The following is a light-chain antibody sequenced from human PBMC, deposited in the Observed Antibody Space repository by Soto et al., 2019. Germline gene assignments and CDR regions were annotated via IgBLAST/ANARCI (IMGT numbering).Light chain of an antibody. V-gene: IGKV3-15*01. CDR1: QSVSIK. J-gene: IGKJ1*01. CDR2: DTS. Sequence: EIVMTQSPATLSVSPGERATLSCRASQSVSIKLAWYQQKPGQAPRLLIYDTSTRATGIPARFSGSGSGTEFTLTISSLQSEDFAVYYCQQYNNWPPTWTVGQGTKVDIK. CDR3: QQYNNWPPTWT.